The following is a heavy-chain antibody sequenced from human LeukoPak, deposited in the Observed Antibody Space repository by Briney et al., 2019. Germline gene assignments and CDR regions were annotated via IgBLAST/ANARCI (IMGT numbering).Heavy chain of an antibody. CDR1: GGSISSYY. V-gene: IGHV4-59*01. J-gene: IGHJ1*01. D-gene: IGHD3-16*01. CDR3: ARVRGDFETD. Sequence: SETLSLTCSVSGGSISSYYWTWIRQPPGKGLEWIWYRYYSGSTTYNPSLKSRVTISVDTSKSQFSLKLISVTAADTAIYYCARVRGDFETDWGQGTLVTVSS. CDR2: RYYSGST.